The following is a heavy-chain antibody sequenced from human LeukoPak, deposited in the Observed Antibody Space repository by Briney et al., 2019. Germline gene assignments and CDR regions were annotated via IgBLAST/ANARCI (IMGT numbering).Heavy chain of an antibody. D-gene: IGHD3/OR15-3a*01. CDR1: GYTFTSYY. V-gene: IGHV1-46*01. CDR3: ATGRTWFLTFDY. Sequence: GASVKVSCKASGYTFTSYYMHWVRQAPGQGLEWMGIINPSGGSTSYAQKFQGRVTVTEDTSTDTAYMELSSLRSEDTAVYYCATGRTWFLTFDYWGQGTLLTVSS. J-gene: IGHJ4*02. CDR2: INPSGGST.